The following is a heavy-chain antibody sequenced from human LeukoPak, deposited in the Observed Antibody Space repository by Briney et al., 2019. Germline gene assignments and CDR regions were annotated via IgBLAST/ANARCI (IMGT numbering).Heavy chain of an antibody. J-gene: IGHJ5*02. D-gene: IGHD1-26*01. CDR3: ARDLVWELLGSWFDP. CDR1: GFTFSSYW. V-gene: IGHV3-74*01. Sequence: PGGSLRLSCAASGFTFSSYWMHWVRQAPGKGLLWVSRINSDGSSTSYADSLKGRFTISRDNAKNTLYLQMNSLRAEDTAVYYCARDLVWELLGSWFDPWGQGTLVTVSS. CDR2: INSDGSST.